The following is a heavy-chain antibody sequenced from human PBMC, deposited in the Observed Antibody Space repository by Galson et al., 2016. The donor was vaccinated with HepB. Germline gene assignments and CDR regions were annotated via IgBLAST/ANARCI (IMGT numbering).Heavy chain of an antibody. D-gene: IGHD2-2*01. Sequence: SLRLSCAGSGFTFGSFEMTWVRQAPGKGLEWVSIIHFSGTPIYYADSVKGRFTIPRDTADNSLFLHMSSLRAEDTAIYYCARDNSHCGRTSCIPTYRYFDLWGRGTLVTVSS. CDR2: IHFSGTPI. J-gene: IGHJ2*01. V-gene: IGHV3-48*03. CDR3: ARDNSHCGRTSCIPTYRYFDL. CDR1: GFTFGSFE.